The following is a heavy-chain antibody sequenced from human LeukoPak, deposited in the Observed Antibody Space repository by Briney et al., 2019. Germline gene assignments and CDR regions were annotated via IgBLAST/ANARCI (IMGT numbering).Heavy chain of an antibody. D-gene: IGHD3-10*01. Sequence: GGSLRLSCAASGFTFDDYAMHWVRQAPGKGLEWVSGISWNSGSIVYADSVKGRFTISRDNAKNSLYLQMNSLRAEDTALYYCAKEGGTMVRGILYYYYGMDVWGQGTTVTVSS. V-gene: IGHV3-9*01. CDR3: AKEGGTMVRGILYYYYGMDV. J-gene: IGHJ6*02. CDR1: GFTFDDYA. CDR2: ISWNSGSI.